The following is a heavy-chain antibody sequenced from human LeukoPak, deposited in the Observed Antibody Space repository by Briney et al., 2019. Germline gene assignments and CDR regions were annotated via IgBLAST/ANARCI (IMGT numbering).Heavy chain of an antibody. CDR3: AKDGYCSSTSCGFFHY. CDR1: GFTFSSYG. V-gene: IGHV3-30*02. Sequence: PGGSLRLSCAASGFTFSSYGMHWVRQAPGKGLEWVTFIQYDGNNKYYADSVKGRFTISRDNSKNTLYLQMSSLRAEDTAVYYCAKDGYCSSTSCGFFHYWGQGTLVTVSS. CDR2: IQYDGNNK. J-gene: IGHJ4*02. D-gene: IGHD2-2*01.